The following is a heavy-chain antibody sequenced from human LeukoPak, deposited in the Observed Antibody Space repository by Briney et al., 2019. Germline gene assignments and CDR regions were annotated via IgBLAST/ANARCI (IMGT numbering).Heavy chain of an antibody. CDR1: GFTFKTYS. D-gene: IGHD3-22*01. CDR2: ISGDAGTS. J-gene: IGHJ4*02. V-gene: IGHV3-48*04. Sequence: GGSLRLSCEASGFTFKTYSMNWVRQAPGKGLEWISYISGDAGTSNYADSVEGRFTISRDNAKSSLFLQMEGLRAEDTAVYYCATVNFYYDDSGYLPFDHWGQGILVVVS. CDR3: ATVNFYYDDSGYLPFDH.